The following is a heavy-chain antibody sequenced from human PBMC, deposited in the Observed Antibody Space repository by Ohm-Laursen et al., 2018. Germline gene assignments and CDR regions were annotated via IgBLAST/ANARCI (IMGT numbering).Heavy chain of an antibody. CDR3: ARVEAAAGYDAFDI. CDR1: GFTFSDYY. CDR2: ISSSGSTI. V-gene: IGHV3-11*04. D-gene: IGHD6-13*01. Sequence: SLRLSCAASGFTFSDYYMSWIRQAPGKGLEWVSYISSSGSTIYYADSVKGRFTISRDNSKNTLYLQMNSLRAEDTAVYYCARVEAAAGYDAFDIWGQGTMVTVSS. J-gene: IGHJ3*02.